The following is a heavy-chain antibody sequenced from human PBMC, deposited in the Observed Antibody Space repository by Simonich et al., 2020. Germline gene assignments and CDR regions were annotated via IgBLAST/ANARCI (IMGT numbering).Heavy chain of an antibody. Sequence: EVQLVESVGGLVQPGGSLRLSCAASGFTFSSYWMSWVSQAPGKGLKWVVNIKQDGSEKYYVESVKGRFTISRDNAKNALYLQRSSRRAEDTAVYYCARDGLGTAYYYYMDVWGKGTTVTVSS. J-gene: IGHJ6*03. V-gene: IGHV3-7*01. D-gene: IGHD7-27*01. CDR3: ARDGLGTAYYYYMDV. CDR2: IKQDGSEK. CDR1: GFTFSSYW.